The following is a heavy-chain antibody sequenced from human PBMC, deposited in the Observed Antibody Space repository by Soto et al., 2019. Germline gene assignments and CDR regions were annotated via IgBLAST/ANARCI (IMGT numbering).Heavy chain of an antibody. Sequence: VGSLRLSCAASGFTFSSYAMHWVRQAPGKGLEWVAVISYDGSNKYCADSVKGRFTISRDNSKNTLYLQMNSLRAEDTAVYYCARDLGVVVISDAFDICGQRTMVTVSS. D-gene: IGHD3-22*01. J-gene: IGHJ3*02. CDR3: ARDLGVVVISDAFDI. V-gene: IGHV3-30-3*01. CDR2: ISYDGSNK. CDR1: GFTFSSYA.